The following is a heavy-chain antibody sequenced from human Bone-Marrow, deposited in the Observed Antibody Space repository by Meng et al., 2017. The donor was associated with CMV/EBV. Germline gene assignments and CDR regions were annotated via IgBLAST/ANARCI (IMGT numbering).Heavy chain of an antibody. V-gene: IGHV4-34*01. CDR1: DHTYVRN. J-gene: IGHJ4*02. Sequence: QHWGQWLVSPVEVLPPPAVCHDHTYVRNWRVVGPPPGHGLEGFGEITPRERTNYNVSIKSRVTILIATSKNHFSLMLSPVTATDTALYYCAQGFRSWCGSYSSWGQGTLVTVSS. CDR2: ITPRERT. D-gene: IGHD1-26*01. CDR3: AQGFRSWCGSYSS.